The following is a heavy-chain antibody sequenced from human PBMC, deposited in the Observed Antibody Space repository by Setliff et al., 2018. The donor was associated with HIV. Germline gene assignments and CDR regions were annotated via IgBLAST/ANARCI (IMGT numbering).Heavy chain of an antibody. CDR2: IYPGNT. CDR1: GGSISSRSPYY. Sequence: SETLSLTCSVSGGSISSRSPYYWGWIRQPPGKGLEWIGSIYPGNTYYNPSLKSRVTISLDTSNNQFLLKLTSVTAADTAVYYCARGDRRIIAASGSGWFDPWGQGTLVTVSS. CDR3: ARGDRRIIAASGSGWFDP. J-gene: IGHJ5*02. D-gene: IGHD6-13*01. V-gene: IGHV4-39*01.